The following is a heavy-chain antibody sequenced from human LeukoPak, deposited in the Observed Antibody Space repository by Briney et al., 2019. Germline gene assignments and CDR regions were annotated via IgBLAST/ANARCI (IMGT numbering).Heavy chain of an antibody. Sequence: GSLRLSCAASGFRLKNVRINWVRQGPGKGLEWIGYIYYSGSTNYNPSLKSRVTISVDTSKNQFSLKMNSVTAADTAVYYCARGQWFRAFWGRGTPVTVSS. CDR3: ARGQWFRAF. J-gene: IGHJ4*02. D-gene: IGHD3-10*01. CDR1: GFRLKNVR. V-gene: IGHV4-59*12. CDR2: IYYSGST.